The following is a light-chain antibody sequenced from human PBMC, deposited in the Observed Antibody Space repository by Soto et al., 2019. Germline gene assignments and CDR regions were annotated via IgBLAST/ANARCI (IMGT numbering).Light chain of an antibody. CDR2: EVS. CDR1: SSDVGSYNY. Sequence: QSALTQPASVSGSPGQSITISCTGTSSDVGSYNYVSWYQQHPGKAPKLMIYEVSNRHSGVSNRFSGSKSGNTSSLTISGLQPEDEANSYCSSYTSISTRVFGGGTKVTVL. CDR3: SSYTSISTRV. V-gene: IGLV2-14*01. J-gene: IGLJ3*02.